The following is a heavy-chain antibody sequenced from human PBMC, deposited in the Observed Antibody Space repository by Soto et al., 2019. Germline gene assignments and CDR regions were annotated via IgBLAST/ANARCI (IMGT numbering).Heavy chain of an antibody. D-gene: IGHD3-10*01. CDR3: ARDRVAGISGDAFEI. Sequence: QVQLVQSGAEVKKPGASVKVSCKTSGYTFTNHGINWVRQAPGQGLEWMGWINPYNANVNYAQKLQGRVTMTTDTSTSTAYMDLRSLTSDDTAVYYYARDRVAGISGDAFEIWGQGTMVTVSS. J-gene: IGHJ3*02. V-gene: IGHV1-18*04. CDR1: GYTFTNHG. CDR2: INPYNANV.